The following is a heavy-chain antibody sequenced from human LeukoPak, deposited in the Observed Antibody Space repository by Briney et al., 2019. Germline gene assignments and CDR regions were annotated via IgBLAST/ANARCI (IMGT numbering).Heavy chain of an antibody. D-gene: IGHD5-18*01. CDR1: GYTFTSYD. Sequence: ASVKVSCKASGYTFTSYDINWVRQATGQGLEWMGWMNPNSGNTGYAQKFQGRVTMTRNTSISTAYMDLSRLRCEEPAVYFCARSDSQGYLSYYYYFIDVWGKRTTVTDSS. CDR3: ARSDSQGYLSYYYYFIDV. V-gene: IGHV1-8*01. CDR2: MNPNSGNT. J-gene: IGHJ6*03.